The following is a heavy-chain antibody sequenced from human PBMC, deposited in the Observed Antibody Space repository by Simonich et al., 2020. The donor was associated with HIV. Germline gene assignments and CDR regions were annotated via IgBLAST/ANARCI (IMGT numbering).Heavy chain of an antibody. J-gene: IGHJ4*02. V-gene: IGHV3-21*01. Sequence: EVQLVESGGGLVKPGGSLRLSCAASGFTCSSYSMNWVRQAPGKGLEWVSSISSSSSYIYYANSGKGRFTISRDNAKNSLYLQMNSLRAEDTAVYYCARDGRKGSSTSCSDYWGQGTLVTVSS. CDR2: ISSSSSYI. CDR1: GFTCSSYS. D-gene: IGHD2-2*01. CDR3: ARDGRKGSSTSCSDY.